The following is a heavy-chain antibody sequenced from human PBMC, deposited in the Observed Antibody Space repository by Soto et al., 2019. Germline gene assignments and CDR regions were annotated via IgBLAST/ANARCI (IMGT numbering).Heavy chain of an antibody. CDR2: IYHSGST. J-gene: IGHJ4*02. CDR3: ARFGYDRLGGGADY. D-gene: IGHD5-12*01. CDR1: GGSISSGGYS. V-gene: IGHV4-30-2*01. Sequence: QLQLQESGSGLVKPSQTLSLTCAVSGGSISSGGYSWSWIRQPPGKGLEWIGYIYHSGSTYYNPSLKRRVTTSVDRSKNQFSLKLRSVPAADTAVYDCARFGYDRLGGGADYWGQGTLVTVSS.